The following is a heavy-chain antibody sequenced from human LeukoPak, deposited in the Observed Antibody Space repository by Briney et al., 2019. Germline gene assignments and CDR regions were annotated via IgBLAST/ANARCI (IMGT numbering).Heavy chain of an antibody. D-gene: IGHD3-10*01. Sequence: SETLSLTCTVSGGSISSGSYYWSWIRQPAGKGLEWIGRIYTSGSTNYNPSLKSRVTISVDTSKNQFSLKLSSVTAADTAVYYCARGLTHWFRGVSPFDYWGQGTLVTVSS. CDR3: ARGLTHWFRGVSPFDY. J-gene: IGHJ4*02. CDR2: IYTSGST. CDR1: GGSISSGSYY. V-gene: IGHV4-61*02.